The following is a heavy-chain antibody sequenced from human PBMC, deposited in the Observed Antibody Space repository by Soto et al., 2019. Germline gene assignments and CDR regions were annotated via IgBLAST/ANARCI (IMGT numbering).Heavy chain of an antibody. V-gene: IGHV1-18*01. CDR1: GYTFTSYG. CDR3: ATEGNCSSTSCRNWFDP. D-gene: IGHD2-2*01. CDR2: ISAYNGNT. Sequence: ASVKVSCKASGYTFTSYGISWVRQAPGQGLEWMGWISAYNGNTNYAQKLQGRVTMTTDTSTSTAYMELSSLRSEDTAVYYCATEGNCSSTSCRNWFDPWGQGTPVTVSS. J-gene: IGHJ5*02.